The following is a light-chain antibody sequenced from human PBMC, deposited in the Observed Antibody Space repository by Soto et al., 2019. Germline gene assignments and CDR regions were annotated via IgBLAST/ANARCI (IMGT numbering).Light chain of an antibody. CDR2: DDT. CDR1: NVGSKV. J-gene: IGLJ3*02. Sequence: SYELTQPPSVSVAPGQTATISCGGNNVGSKVVHWYQQKPGQAPVLVVYDDTYRPSGIPERVSGSNSGNTATLTISRVEAGDEADYYCQVWHIGSYRVFGGGTKLTVL. CDR3: QVWHIGSYRV. V-gene: IGLV3-21*02.